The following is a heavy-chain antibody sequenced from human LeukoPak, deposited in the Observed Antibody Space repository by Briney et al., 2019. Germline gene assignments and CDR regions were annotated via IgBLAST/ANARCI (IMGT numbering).Heavy chain of an antibody. CDR1: GFTFSSYA. D-gene: IGHD2/OR15-2a*01. CDR2: ISGSGGST. Sequence: PGGSLRLSCAASGFTFSSYAMSWVRQAPGKGLEWVSAISGSGGSTLYADSVKGRFTIPRDNPKNTLYLQMNSLRAEDTAVYYCEKDLWSRPRAAGYYFDYWGQGTLVTVSS. CDR3: EKDLWSRPRAAGYYFDY. V-gene: IGHV3-23*01. J-gene: IGHJ4*02.